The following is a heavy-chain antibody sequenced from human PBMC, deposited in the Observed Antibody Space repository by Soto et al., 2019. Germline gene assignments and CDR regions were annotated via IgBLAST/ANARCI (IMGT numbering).Heavy chain of an antibody. CDR2: IYYSGST. CDR1: GGSISSYY. Sequence: SETLSLTCTVSGGSISSYYWSWIRQPPGKGLEWIGYIYYSGSTYYNPSLKSRVTISVDTSKNQFSLKLSSVTAADTAVYYCARGSYDSTIGYYGMDVWGQGTTVTVSS. D-gene: IGHD3-22*01. V-gene: IGHV4-59*12. J-gene: IGHJ6*02. CDR3: ARGSYDSTIGYYGMDV.